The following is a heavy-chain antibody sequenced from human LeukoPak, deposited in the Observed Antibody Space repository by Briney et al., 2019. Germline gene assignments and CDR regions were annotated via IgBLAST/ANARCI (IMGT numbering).Heavy chain of an antibody. Sequence: GGSLRLSCAASGFTFSSYGMHWVRQAPGKGLEWVAVIWYDGSNKYYADSVKGRFTISRDNSKNPVYLQMNGLRAEDTAVYYCARQGYYDILTGPQDYGMDVWGKGTTVTVSS. CDR1: GFTFSSYG. V-gene: IGHV3-33*01. CDR2: IWYDGSNK. J-gene: IGHJ6*04. CDR3: ARQGYYDILTGPQDYGMDV. D-gene: IGHD3-9*01.